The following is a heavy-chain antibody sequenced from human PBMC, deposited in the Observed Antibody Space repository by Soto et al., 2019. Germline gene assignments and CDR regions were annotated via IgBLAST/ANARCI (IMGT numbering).Heavy chain of an antibody. CDR2: ISSSSSTI. D-gene: IGHD4-17*01. Sequence: GGSLRLSCAASGFTFSSYSMNWVRQAPGKGLERVSYISSSSSTIYYADTVKGRFTISRDNAKNSLYLQMNSLRAEDTAVYYCARDDDGDYYSATFDYWGQGTLVTVSS. CDR1: GFTFSSYS. CDR3: ARDDDGDYYSATFDY. V-gene: IGHV3-48*01. J-gene: IGHJ4*02.